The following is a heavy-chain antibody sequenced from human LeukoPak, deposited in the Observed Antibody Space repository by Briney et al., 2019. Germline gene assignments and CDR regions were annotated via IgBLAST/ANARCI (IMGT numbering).Heavy chain of an antibody. V-gene: IGHV4-39*01. CDR2: IYYSGSS. J-gene: IGHJ4*02. CDR1: GGSISSYY. Sequence: SETLSLSCTVSGGSISSYYWGWIRQPPGKGLEWIGSIYYSGSSYYNPSLKSRVTISVDTSKNQFSLKLNSVTAADTAVYYCARQSLYPLPDYWGPGTLVTVSS. CDR3: ARQSLYPLPDY. D-gene: IGHD3-16*01.